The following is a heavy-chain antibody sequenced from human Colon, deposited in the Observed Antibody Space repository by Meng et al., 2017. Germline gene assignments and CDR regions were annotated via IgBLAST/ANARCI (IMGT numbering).Heavy chain of an antibody. CDR1: GGSISSSQW. Sequence: QVQLPGSGPGLGVPSGTLSLTGEVSGGSISSSQWWSWVRQPPGKGLEWIGQIYLGGSPAYSPSLESRITMSVDKSNNQFSLRLRSVTAADTAVYYCARHGGWHFDYWGQGTLVTVSS. CDR2: IYLGGSP. D-gene: IGHD6-19*01. J-gene: IGHJ4*02. CDR3: ARHGGWHFDY. V-gene: IGHV4-4*02.